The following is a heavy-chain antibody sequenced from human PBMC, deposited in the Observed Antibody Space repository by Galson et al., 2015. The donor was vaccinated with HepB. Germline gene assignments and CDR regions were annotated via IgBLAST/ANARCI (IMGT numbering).Heavy chain of an antibody. CDR1: GYTFTSYA. J-gene: IGHJ4*02. CDR3: ARGNSGWYYFDY. V-gene: IGHV1-3*01. D-gene: IGHD6-19*01. Sequence: SVKVSCKVSGYTFTSYAMHWVRQAPGQRLEWMGWINAGNGNTKYSQKFQGRVTITRDTSASTAYMELSSLRSEDTAVYYCARGNSGWYYFDYWGQGTLVTVSS. CDR2: INAGNGNT.